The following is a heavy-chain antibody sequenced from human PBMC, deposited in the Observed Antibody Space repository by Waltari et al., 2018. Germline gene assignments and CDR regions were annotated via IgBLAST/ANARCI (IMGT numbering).Heavy chain of an antibody. Sequence: EVQLVESGGVLAQPGGSLRLSCAASGFPFSTSWLHWVRQAPGKGLVWVSRINSDGSSISYADSVKGRFTISRDNAKNTLYLQMNSLRAEDTAVYYCARWRFCRSTTCLYGMDVWGQGTTVTVSS. CDR3: ARWRFCRSTTCLYGMDV. J-gene: IGHJ6*02. CDR1: GFPFSTSW. V-gene: IGHV3-74*01. D-gene: IGHD2-2*01. CDR2: INSDGSSI.